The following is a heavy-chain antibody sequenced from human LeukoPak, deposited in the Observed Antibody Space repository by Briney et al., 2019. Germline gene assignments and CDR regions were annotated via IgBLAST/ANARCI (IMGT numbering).Heavy chain of an antibody. CDR2: ISYDGSNK. V-gene: IGHV3-30*18. D-gene: IGHD6-19*01. Sequence: PGRSLRLSCAASGFTFSSYGMHWVRQAPGKGLEWVAVISYDGSNKYYADSVEGRFTISRENSKNTLYLQMNSLRGEDTAVYYCAKGHTTGWHLFDYWGQGTLVTVSS. J-gene: IGHJ4*02. CDR1: GFTFSSYG. CDR3: AKGHTTGWHLFDY.